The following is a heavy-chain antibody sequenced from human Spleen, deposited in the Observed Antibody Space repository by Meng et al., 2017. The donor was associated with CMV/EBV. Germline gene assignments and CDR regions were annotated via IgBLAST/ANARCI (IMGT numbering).Heavy chain of an antibody. V-gene: IGHV4-34*01. CDR2: INHRGNT. J-gene: IGHJ4*02. Sequence: GSLRLSCAVYGGSSSGYYWSWIRQPPGQGLEWIGEINHRGNTNYNPSLKSRVTMSVDTSKNQFSLKLSSVIAADTAVYYCARTSTYCTATSCYTDYFDYWGQGTLVTVSS. D-gene: IGHD2-2*02. CDR1: GGSSSGYY. CDR3: ARTSTYCTATSCYTDYFDY.